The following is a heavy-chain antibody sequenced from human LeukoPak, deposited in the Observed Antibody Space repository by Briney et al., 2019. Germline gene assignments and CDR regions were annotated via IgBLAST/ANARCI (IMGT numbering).Heavy chain of an antibody. CDR1: GGSISSYY. D-gene: IGHD5-12*01. CDR2: IHYTGST. Sequence: SETLSLTCAVSGGSISSYYWTWIRQPPGKGLEWIGYIHYTGSTNYNPSLKSRVTISVDTSKNQFSLKLSSVTAAGTAVYYCARTRGYSGYDYEYWGQGTLVTVSS. V-gene: IGHV4-59*01. CDR3: ARTRGYSGYDYEY. J-gene: IGHJ4*02.